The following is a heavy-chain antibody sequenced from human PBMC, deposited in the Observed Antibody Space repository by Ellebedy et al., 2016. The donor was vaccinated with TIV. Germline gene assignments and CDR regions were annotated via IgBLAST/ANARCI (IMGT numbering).Heavy chain of an antibody. CDR3: AKGRGGGSDSSAPRYYFDY. D-gene: IGHD3-22*01. CDR1: GFTFTNYW. V-gene: IGHV3-74*01. CDR2: ISGDGITT. J-gene: IGHJ4*02. Sequence: GESLKISCAASGFTFTNYWMHWDRQAPGKGLVWVSRISGDGITTDYADSVKGRFTISRDNSKKTLYLQMNSLRAEDTAICYCAKGRGGGSDSSAPRYYFDYWGLGTLVTVSS.